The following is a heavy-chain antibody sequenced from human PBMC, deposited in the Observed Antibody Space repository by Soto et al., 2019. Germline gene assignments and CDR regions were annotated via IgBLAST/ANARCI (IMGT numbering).Heavy chain of an antibody. J-gene: IGHJ2*01. D-gene: IGHD5-12*01. Sequence: SETLSLTCIVSGGSIGSYYWSWVRQPPGKGLEWIGYIYYSGSTNYNPSLKSRVTISVDTSKNQFSLKLSSVTAADTAVYYCARGILRWLQLWYFDLWGRATLVTVSS. CDR1: GGSIGSYY. CDR2: IYYSGST. CDR3: ARGILRWLQLWYFDL. V-gene: IGHV4-59*01.